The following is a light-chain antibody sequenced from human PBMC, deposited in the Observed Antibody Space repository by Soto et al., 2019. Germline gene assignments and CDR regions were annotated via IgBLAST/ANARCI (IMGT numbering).Light chain of an antibody. CDR3: QPYNTNPWT. J-gene: IGKJ1*01. Sequence: DIQMTQSPSTLSASVGDRVTITCRASQSIRTWLAWYQQKPGKAPKLLIYDASSLKSGVPSRFSGGGSGTEFTLTISSLQPDDFTTYYCQPYNTNPWTFGQGTKVDIK. V-gene: IGKV1-5*01. CDR2: DAS. CDR1: QSIRTW.